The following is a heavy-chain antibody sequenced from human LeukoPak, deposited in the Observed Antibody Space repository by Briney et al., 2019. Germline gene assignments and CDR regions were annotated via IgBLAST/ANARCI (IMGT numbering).Heavy chain of an antibody. CDR3: ARSDDSSDYSFNTFDY. CDR1: GFTFSSNG. V-gene: IGHV3-30*02. D-gene: IGHD3-22*01. J-gene: IGHJ4*02. Sequence: PGGSLRLSCAASGFTFSSNGIHWVRQAPGKGLEWVAFIRYDGSNKYYADSVKGRFTISRDNSKNTLYLQMNSLRAEDTAVYYCARSDDSSDYSFNTFDYWGQGTLVTVSS. CDR2: IRYDGSNK.